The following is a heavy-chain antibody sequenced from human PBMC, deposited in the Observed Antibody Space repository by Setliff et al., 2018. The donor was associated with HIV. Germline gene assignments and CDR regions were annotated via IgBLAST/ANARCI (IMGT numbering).Heavy chain of an antibody. V-gene: IGHV1-46*01. D-gene: IGHD6-13*01. Sequence: ASVKVSCKASGYTFTTYCMHWVRQAPGQGLEWMGIINPSGGSTGYAQKFQGRVTMTRDTSTSTAYMELSNLRSEDTAVYYCASHLKLAATGTFDYWGQGTLVTVSS. J-gene: IGHJ4*02. CDR2: INPSGGST. CDR1: GYTFTTYC. CDR3: ASHLKLAATGTFDY.